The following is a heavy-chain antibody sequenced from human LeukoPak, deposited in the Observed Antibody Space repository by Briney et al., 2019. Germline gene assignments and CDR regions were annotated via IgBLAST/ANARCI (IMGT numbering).Heavy chain of an antibody. J-gene: IGHJ4*02. Sequence: GASVKVSCKASGYTFTSYDINWVRQATGQGLEWMGWMNPNSGKTGYAQKFQGRVTITRNTSISTAYMELSSLRSEDTAVYYCARGSGSYGSYYFDYWGQGTLVTVSS. CDR3: ARGSGSYGSYYFDY. CDR1: GYTFTSYD. CDR2: MNPNSGKT. D-gene: IGHD1-26*01. V-gene: IGHV1-8*03.